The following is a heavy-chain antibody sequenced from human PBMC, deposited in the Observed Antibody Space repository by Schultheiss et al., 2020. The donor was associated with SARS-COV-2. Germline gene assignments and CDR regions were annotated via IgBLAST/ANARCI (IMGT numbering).Heavy chain of an antibody. Sequence: GGSLRLSCAASGFTFSSYAMSWVRQAPGKGLEWVSGISSSGGSTYYADSVKGRFTISRDNSKNTLNLQMNSLTVEDTAVYYCARGRLAVSGLDYWGQGTLVTVSS. D-gene: IGHD6-19*01. CDR2: ISSSGGST. V-gene: IGHV3-23*01. J-gene: IGHJ4*02. CDR3: ARGRLAVSGLDY. CDR1: GFTFSSYA.